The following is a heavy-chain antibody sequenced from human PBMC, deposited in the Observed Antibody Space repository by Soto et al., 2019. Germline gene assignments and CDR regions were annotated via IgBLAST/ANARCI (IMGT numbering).Heavy chain of an antibody. D-gene: IGHD3-10*01. J-gene: IGHJ4*02. CDR1: GYTFSTYW. Sequence: GESLKISCKGSGYTFSTYWIAWVRQMPGKGLEWMGIIYPGDSDTKYSPAFQGQVTISADKSINTAYLQWTSLEASDTAMYYCARKFAPEFFDSWGQGTLVTVSA. CDR2: IYPGDSDT. CDR3: ARKFAPEFFDS. V-gene: IGHV5-51*01.